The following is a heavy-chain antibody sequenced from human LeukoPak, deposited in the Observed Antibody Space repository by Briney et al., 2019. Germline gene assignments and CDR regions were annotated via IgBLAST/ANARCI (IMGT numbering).Heavy chain of an antibody. D-gene: IGHD6-19*01. CDR1: GGSMNSYY. V-gene: IGHV4-59*08. CDR3: ASYSSGWSANYYYCGMDV. J-gene: IGHJ6*02. Sequence: SETLSLTCTVSGGSMNSYYWSWIRQPPGKGLEWVGYIYYSGSTSYNPSLKSRVSISVDTSKNQFSLKLSSVTAADTAVYYCASYSSGWSANYYYCGMDVWGQGTTVTVSS. CDR2: IYYSGST.